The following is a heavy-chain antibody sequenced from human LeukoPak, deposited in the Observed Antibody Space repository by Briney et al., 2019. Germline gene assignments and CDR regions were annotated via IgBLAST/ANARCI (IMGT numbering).Heavy chain of an antibody. J-gene: IGHJ4*02. CDR2: INHSGST. CDR1: GGSFSGYY. Sequence: SETLSLTCGVYGGSFSGYYWSWIRQPPEKGLEWIGEINHSGSTNYNPSFKSRVTISVDTSKNQSSLKLSSVTAADTAVYYCARDTVYYDSSGYLGVFDYWGQGTLVTVSS. V-gene: IGHV4-34*01. CDR3: ARDTVYYDSSGYLGVFDY. D-gene: IGHD3-22*01.